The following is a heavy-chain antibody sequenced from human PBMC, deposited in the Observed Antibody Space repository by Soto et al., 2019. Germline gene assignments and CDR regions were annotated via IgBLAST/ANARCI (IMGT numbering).Heavy chain of an antibody. CDR3: ARGFGRSHFDY. CDR2: FHYSGST. J-gene: IGHJ4*02. Sequence: SETLSLTCTVSGGSISSRDSYWGWIRQPPGKGLEWIGSFHYSGSTYYNPSLKSRVTISVDTSKNQSSLRVTSVTAADTAVYYCARGFGRSHFDYWGQGTLVTVSS. D-gene: IGHD3-16*01. CDR1: GGSISSRDSY. V-gene: IGHV4-39*01.